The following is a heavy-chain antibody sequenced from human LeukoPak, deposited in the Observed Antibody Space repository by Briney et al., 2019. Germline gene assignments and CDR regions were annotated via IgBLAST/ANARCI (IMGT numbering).Heavy chain of an antibody. D-gene: IGHD2-2*01. J-gene: IGHJ5*02. CDR3: ARDRLPAAWEEYNWFDP. V-gene: IGHV3-30*04. Sequence: GGSLRLSCAASGFTFSSYAMHWVRQAPGKGLEWVAVISYDGSNKYYADSVKGRFTISRDNSKNTLYLQMNSLRAEDTAVYYCARDRLPAAWEEYNWFDPWGQGTLVTVSS. CDR2: ISYDGSNK. CDR1: GFTFSSYA.